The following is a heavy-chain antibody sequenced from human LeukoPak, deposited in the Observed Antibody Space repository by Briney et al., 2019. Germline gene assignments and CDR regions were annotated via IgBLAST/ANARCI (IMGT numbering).Heavy chain of an antibody. J-gene: IGHJ4*02. V-gene: IGHV3-30*19. CDR2: ISYDGSNK. CDR3: ARDARSITMIVVANYFDY. D-gene: IGHD3-22*01. Sequence: GGALILSCAASGFTFSSYVMHWVRHAPGKGLEGGAVISYDGSNKYYADSVKGRFTISRDNSQTTLYLQMNSLRAEDTAVYYCARDARSITMIVVANYFDYWGQGTLVTVSS. CDR1: GFTFSSYV.